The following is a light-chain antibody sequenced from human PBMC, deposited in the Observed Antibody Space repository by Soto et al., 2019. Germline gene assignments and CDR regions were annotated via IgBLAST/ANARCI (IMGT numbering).Light chain of an antibody. CDR3: QQYGSSLTWT. J-gene: IGKJ1*01. CDR1: QSVSSNY. V-gene: IGKV3-20*01. Sequence: EIVLTQSPGTLSLSPGERATLSCRARQSVSSNYLAWYQQKPGQAPRLLIYGASSRATGIPDRFSGSGSGTDFTLTISRLEPDDFAVYYCQQYGSSLTWTFGQGTKVEIK. CDR2: GAS.